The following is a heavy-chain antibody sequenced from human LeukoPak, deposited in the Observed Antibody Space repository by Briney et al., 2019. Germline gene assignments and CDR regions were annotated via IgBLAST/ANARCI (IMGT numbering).Heavy chain of an antibody. V-gene: IGHV4-61*02. J-gene: IGHJ6*03. CDR2: IYTSGST. CDR1: GGSISSGSYY. CDR3: ARGGPYDFWSGYPYYYYMDV. D-gene: IGHD3-3*01. Sequence: PSQTLSLTCTVSGGSISSGSYYWSWIRQPAGKGLEWIGRIYTSGSTNYNPSLKSRVTISVDTSKNQFSLKLSSVTAADTAVYYCARGGPYDFWSGYPYYYYMDVWGKGTTVTVSS.